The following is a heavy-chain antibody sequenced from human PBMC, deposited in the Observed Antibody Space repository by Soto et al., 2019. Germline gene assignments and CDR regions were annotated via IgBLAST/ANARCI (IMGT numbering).Heavy chain of an antibody. D-gene: IGHD1-26*01. J-gene: IGHJ5*02. CDR2: IYYSGST. CDR3: ARAGIVGATPLDP. Sequence: SETLSLTCTVSGGSISSYYWSWIRQPPGKGLEWIRYIYYSGSTNYNPSLKSRVTISVDTSKNQFSLKLSSVTAADTAVYYCARAGIVGATPLDPWGQGTLVTVSS. V-gene: IGHV4-59*01. CDR1: GGSISSYY.